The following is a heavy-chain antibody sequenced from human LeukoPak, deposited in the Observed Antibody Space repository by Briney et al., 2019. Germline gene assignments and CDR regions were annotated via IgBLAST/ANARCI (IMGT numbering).Heavy chain of an antibody. CDR3: ARGYQLLTNWFDP. D-gene: IGHD2-2*01. J-gene: IGHJ5*02. CDR2: INPSGGST. CDR1: GYAFTSYY. Sequence: ASVKVSCKASGYAFTSYYMHWVRQAPGQGLEWMGIINPSGGSTSYAQKFQGRVTMTMDMSTSTVYMELSSLRSEDTAVYYCARGYQLLTNWFDPWGQGTLVTVSS. V-gene: IGHV1-46*01.